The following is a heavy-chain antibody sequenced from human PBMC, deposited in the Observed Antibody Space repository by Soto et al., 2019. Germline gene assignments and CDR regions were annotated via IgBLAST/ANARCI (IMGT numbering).Heavy chain of an antibody. J-gene: IGHJ6*02. CDR1: GYTFTSYG. V-gene: IGHV1-18*01. Sequence: ASLKVSCKASGYTFTSYGISWVRQAPGQGLEWMGWISAYNGNTNYAQKLQGRVTMTTDTSTSTAYMELRSLRSDDTAVYYCARYNAVFYYHYGMDVWGQGTKVTVSS. D-gene: IGHD1-20*01. CDR2: ISAYNGNT. CDR3: ARYNAVFYYHYGMDV.